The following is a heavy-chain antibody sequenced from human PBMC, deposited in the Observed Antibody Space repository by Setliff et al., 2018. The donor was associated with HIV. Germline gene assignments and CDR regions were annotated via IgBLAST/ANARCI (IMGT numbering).Heavy chain of an antibody. CDR2: ISYDERQK. D-gene: IGHD3-3*01. V-gene: IGHV3-30*04. CDR3: ARDYLYYNLYNGSPVYGMDV. J-gene: IGHJ6*02. CDR1: GFTFSGYA. Sequence: GGSLRLSCAASGFTFSGYAMNWVRQAPGKGLEWVAVISYDERQKYYGDSVRGRFTISRDNSKNTLYLQMNTLRVEDTAVYFCARDYLYYNLYNGSPVYGMDVWGQGTTVTVSS.